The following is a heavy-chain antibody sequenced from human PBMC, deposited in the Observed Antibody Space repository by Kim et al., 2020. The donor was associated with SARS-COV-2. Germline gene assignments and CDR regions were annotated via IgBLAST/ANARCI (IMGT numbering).Heavy chain of an antibody. V-gene: IGHV4-59*09. CDR3: ARGSCSGGSCYFDY. Sequence: NPPRKSRVTISVDTSKNQFSLKLSPVTAADTAVYYCARGSCSGGSCYFDYWGQGTLVTVSS. J-gene: IGHJ4*02. D-gene: IGHD2-15*01.